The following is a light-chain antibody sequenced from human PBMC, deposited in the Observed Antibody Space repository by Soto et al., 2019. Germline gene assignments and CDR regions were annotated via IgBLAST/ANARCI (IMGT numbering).Light chain of an antibody. CDR1: QGVSTR. Sequence: DIQMTQSPSSLSASVGDRVTIICRASQGVSTRLAWYQQKPGKAPKVLIYDASSWAGGAPSRFTGSGSGTEFTLTIISLPPDDFATYYCQQYSVYWTFGQGTKVEIK. V-gene: IGKV1-5*02. CDR3: QQYSVYWT. J-gene: IGKJ1*01. CDR2: DAS.